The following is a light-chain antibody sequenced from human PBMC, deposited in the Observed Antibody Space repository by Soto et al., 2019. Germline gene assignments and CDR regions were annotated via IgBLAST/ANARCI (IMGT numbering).Light chain of an antibody. CDR3: QHSYSTPRT. J-gene: IGKJ1*01. CDR1: QSIRSY. Sequence: DIQMTQSPSSLSASVGDRVTITCRASQSIRSYLNWYQQKPGKVPKLLIYATFSLQSGVPSRFSGSGSGTDFTLTISSLQPEDFATYYCQHSYSTPRTFGQGTKVEIK. V-gene: IGKV1-39*01. CDR2: ATF.